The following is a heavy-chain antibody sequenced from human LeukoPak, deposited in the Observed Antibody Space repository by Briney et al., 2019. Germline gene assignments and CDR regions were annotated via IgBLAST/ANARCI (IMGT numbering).Heavy chain of an antibody. CDR3: AKNSGGFYFDY. J-gene: IGHJ4*02. D-gene: IGHD1-26*01. CDR2: ISWNSGRI. CDR1: GFTFDDYA. V-gene: IGHV3-9*01. Sequence: GGSLRLSCAASGFTFDDYAMHWVRQAPGKGLEWGSGISWNSGRIAYADSVKGRFTISRDNAKNSLYLQMNSLRAEDTALYYCAKNSGGFYFDYWGQGTLVTVSS.